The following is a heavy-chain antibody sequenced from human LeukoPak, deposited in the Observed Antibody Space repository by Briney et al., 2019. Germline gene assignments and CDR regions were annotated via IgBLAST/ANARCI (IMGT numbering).Heavy chain of an antibody. CDR3: ARGSGDSSGWTSYLGAWFDY. Sequence: GGSLRLSCAASGFTFSSFWMHWVRQAPGKGLVWVSRINSDGRSTNYADSVKGRFTISRDNAKNTLYLQVNSLRAEDTAVYYCARGSGDSSGWTSYLGAWFDYWGQGTLVTVSS. V-gene: IGHV3-74*01. CDR2: INSDGRST. J-gene: IGHJ4*02. CDR1: GFTFSSFW. D-gene: IGHD6-19*01.